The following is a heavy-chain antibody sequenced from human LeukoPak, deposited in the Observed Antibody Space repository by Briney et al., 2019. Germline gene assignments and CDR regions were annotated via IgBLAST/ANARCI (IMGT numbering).Heavy chain of an antibody. Sequence: GAPRKISGKGSGSRFTSYWSGGGRKMPGKGLEGRGSIYPGESDTRYSPSFQRQVTLSADKSISTASLQWSSLKASHTAMYYCARGRGIAARPLDYRGQGTLGTLSS. CDR1: GSRFTSYW. CDR3: ARGRGIAARPLDY. V-gene: IGHV5-51*01. CDR2: IYPGESDT. D-gene: IGHD6-6*01. J-gene: IGHJ4*02.